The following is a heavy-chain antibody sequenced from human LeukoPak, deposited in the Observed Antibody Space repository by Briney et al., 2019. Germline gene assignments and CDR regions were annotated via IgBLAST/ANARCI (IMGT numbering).Heavy chain of an antibody. J-gene: IGHJ6*03. V-gene: IGHV4-34*01. D-gene: IGHD2-2*01. Sequence: SENLSRNSAVYGGSFSGYYWSWIRQPPGQGLEWIGEINHSGSTNYNPSLKSRVTISEDTSKNQFSLKLSPVTAADTAVYYCARSGVVPASLYYYYYYMDVWGKGTTVTVSS. CDR1: GGSFSGYY. CDR3: ARSGVVPASLYYYYYYMDV. CDR2: INHSGST.